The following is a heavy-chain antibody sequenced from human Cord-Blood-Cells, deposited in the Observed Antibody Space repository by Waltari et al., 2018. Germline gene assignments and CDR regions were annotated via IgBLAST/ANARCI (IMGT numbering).Heavy chain of an antibody. CDR1: GFTFSSYA. V-gene: IGHV3-30-3*01. CDR3: ARGRYSSSPDDAFDI. J-gene: IGHJ3*02. CDR2: ISYDGSNK. Sequence: QVQLVESGGGVVQPGRSLRLSCAASGFTFSSYAMHWVRQAPGKGREWLAVISYDGSNKYYADSVKGRFTISRDNSKNTLYLQMNSLRAEDTAVYYCARGRYSSSPDDAFDIWGQGTMVTVSS. D-gene: IGHD6-13*01.